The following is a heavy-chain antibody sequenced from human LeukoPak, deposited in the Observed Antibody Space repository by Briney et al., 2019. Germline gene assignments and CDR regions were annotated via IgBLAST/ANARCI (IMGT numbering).Heavy chain of an antibody. J-gene: IGHJ4*02. CDR1: AFTFNNYG. D-gene: IGHD3-10*01. Sequence: GGSLRLSCAASAFTFNNYGMHWVRQAPGKGLEWVAVISYDGSDKYYADSVKGRFTISRDNSKSTLYLQMNSLRAEDTAVYYCAKDYYGSGSYYNWFEYWGQGTLVTVSS. CDR2: ISYDGSDK. CDR3: AKDYYGSGSYYNWFEY. V-gene: IGHV3-30*18.